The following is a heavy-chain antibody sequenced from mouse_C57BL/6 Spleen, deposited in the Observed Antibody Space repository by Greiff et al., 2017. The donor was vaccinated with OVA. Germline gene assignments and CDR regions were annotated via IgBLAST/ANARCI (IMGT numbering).Heavy chain of an antibody. Sequence: QVQLQQPGAELVKPGASVKLSCKASGYTFTSYWMQWVKQRPGQGLEWIGEIDPSDSYTNYNQKFKGKATLTVDTSSSTAYMQLSSLTSEDSAVYYCASLYSNSFAYWGQGTLVTVSA. CDR2: IDPSDSYT. CDR3: ASLYSNSFAY. D-gene: IGHD2-5*01. J-gene: IGHJ3*01. CDR1: GYTFTSYW. V-gene: IGHV1-50*01.